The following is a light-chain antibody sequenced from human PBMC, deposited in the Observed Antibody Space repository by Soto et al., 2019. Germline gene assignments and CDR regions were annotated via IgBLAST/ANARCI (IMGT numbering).Light chain of an antibody. V-gene: IGLV2-8*01. CDR2: EVT. CDR3: SSYAGSYKYV. J-gene: IGLJ1*01. Sequence: QSVLTQPPSASGSPGQSVTISCTGTSSDVGGYNYVSWYQQHPGKAPKLMIYEVTKRPSGVPDRFSASKSDNTASLTVSGLQVEDEADYYCSSYAGSYKYVFGNGTKVTVL. CDR1: SSDVGGYNY.